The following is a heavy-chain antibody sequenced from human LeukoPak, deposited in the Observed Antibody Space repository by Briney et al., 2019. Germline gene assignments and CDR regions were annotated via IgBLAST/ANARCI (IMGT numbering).Heavy chain of an antibody. D-gene: IGHD2-2*01. V-gene: IGHV4-30-2*01. CDR3: ASVPCSNRCYSHYYYGMDV. J-gene: IGHJ6*02. Sequence: PSETLSLTCTVSGGSISSGGYYWSWIRQPPGKGLEWIGYIYHSGSTYYNPSLKSRVTISVDTSKNQFSLKLSSVTAADTAVYYCASVPCSNRCYSHYYYGMDVWGQGTTVTVSS. CDR1: GGSISSGGYY. CDR2: IYHSGST.